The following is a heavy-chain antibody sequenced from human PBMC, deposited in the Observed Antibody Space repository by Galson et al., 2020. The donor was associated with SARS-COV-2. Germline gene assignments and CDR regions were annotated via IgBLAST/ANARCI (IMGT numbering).Heavy chain of an antibody. CDR3: ARGGSGVDYGMDV. CDR2: IYSSGST. Sequence: SETLSLTCTVSGGSISSGSLYWNWIRQPAGQGLEWIGRIYSSGSTEYNPSLRSRVIISEDTSKNQFSLILRSVTAADTAVYYCARGGSGVDYGMDVWGQGTTVTVSS. J-gene: IGHJ6*02. CDR1: GGSISSGSLY. D-gene: IGHD3-16*01. V-gene: IGHV4-61*02.